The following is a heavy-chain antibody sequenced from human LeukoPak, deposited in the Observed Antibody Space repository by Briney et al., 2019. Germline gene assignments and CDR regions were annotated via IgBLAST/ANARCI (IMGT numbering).Heavy chain of an antibody. CDR3: GRAYDFSRH. J-gene: IGHJ4*02. Sequence: GGSLRLSCAASGFTFSSSDMHWVRQPTGKGLEWVSAIGTIGDTYYPGSVKGRFTISRENAKNTLYLQMNSLRAGDTALYYCGRAYDFSRHWGQGTLVTVSS. D-gene: IGHD3-3*01. V-gene: IGHV3-13*01. CDR1: GFTFSSSD. CDR2: IGTIGDT.